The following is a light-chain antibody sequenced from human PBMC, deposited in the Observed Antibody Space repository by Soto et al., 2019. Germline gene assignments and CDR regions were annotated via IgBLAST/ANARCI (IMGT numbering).Light chain of an antibody. V-gene: IGKV3-15*01. CDR1: QSINSN. CDR2: GAF. J-gene: IGKJ1*01. Sequence: EIVMTQSPVTLSVSPGERATLSCRASQSINSNLAWYHQKPGQAPSLLIYGAFTRATGIPARFSGTGSGTEFTLTISSLQSEDLALYYCQQYNDWPLTFGQGTKVDIK. CDR3: QQYNDWPLT.